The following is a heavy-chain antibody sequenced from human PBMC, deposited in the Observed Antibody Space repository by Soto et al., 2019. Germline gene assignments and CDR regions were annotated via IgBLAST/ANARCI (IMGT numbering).Heavy chain of an antibody. CDR2: IYHSGST. J-gene: IGHJ5*01. Sequence: ASETLSLTCAVSGGSISSGGYSWSWIRQPPGKGLEWIGYIYHSGSTYYNPSLKSRVTISVDRSKNQFSLKLSSVTAADTAVYYCARIAYYDSSGYYYLWFDSWGQGTLVTVSS. CDR1: GGSISSGGYS. CDR3: ARIAYYDSSGYYYLWFDS. V-gene: IGHV4-30-2*01. D-gene: IGHD3-22*01.